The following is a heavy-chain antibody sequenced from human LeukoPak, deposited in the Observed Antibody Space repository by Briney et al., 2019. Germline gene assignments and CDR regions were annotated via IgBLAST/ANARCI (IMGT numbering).Heavy chain of an antibody. J-gene: IGHJ4*02. CDR1: GFTFDDYA. CDR3: AKEYSSRLNYFDY. CDR2: ISWDGGST. Sequence: GGSLRLSCAASGFTFDDYAMHWVRQAPGEGLEGVSLISWDGGSTYYADSVKGRFTISRDNSKNSLYLQMNSLRAEDTALYYCAKEYSSRLNYFDYWGQGTLVTVSS. V-gene: IGHV3-43D*03. D-gene: IGHD6-13*01.